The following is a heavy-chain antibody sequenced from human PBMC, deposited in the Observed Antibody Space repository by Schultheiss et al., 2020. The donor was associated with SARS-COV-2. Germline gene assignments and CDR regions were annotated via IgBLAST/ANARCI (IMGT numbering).Heavy chain of an antibody. CDR2: INHSGST. CDR3: ARALAAGTNYYYYYYGMDV. D-gene: IGHD6-13*01. CDR1: GGSFSGNY. V-gene: IGHV4-34*01. Sequence: GSLRLSCAVYGGSFSGNYWSWIRQPPGKGLEWIGEINHSGSTYYNPSLKSRVTISVDTSKNQFSLKLSSVTAADTAVYYCARALAAGTNYYYYYYGMDVWGQGTTVTVAS. J-gene: IGHJ6*02.